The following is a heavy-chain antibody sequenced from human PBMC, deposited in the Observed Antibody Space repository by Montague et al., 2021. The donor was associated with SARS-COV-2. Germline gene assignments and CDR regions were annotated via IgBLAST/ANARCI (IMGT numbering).Heavy chain of an antibody. CDR2: KFHSGST. Sequence: SETLSLTCTVSNYSVSSGYYWGWIRQFPGKGLEWIGFKFHSGSTYYNLSLQSRVITSVDTSKNQVSLKLRSVSAADTAVYYCARGVVGPTVLFLEYWGQGILVAVSS. CDR1: NYSVSSGYY. V-gene: IGHV4-38-2*02. CDR3: ARGVVGPTVLFLEY. D-gene: IGHD1-26*01. J-gene: IGHJ4*02.